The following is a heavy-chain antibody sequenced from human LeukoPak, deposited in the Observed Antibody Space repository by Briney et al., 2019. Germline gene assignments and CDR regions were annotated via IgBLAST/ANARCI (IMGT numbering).Heavy chain of an antibody. CDR3: ARHSSGWYDY. CDR1: GGSISSSSYY. D-gene: IGHD6-19*01. J-gene: IGHJ4*02. CDR2: IYYSGST. Sequence: SETLSLTCTVSGGSISSSSYYWGWIRQPPGKGLEWIGSIYYSGSTYYNPSLKSRVTTSVDTSKNQFSLKLSSVTAADTAVYYCARHSSGWYDYWGQGTLVTVSS. V-gene: IGHV4-39*01.